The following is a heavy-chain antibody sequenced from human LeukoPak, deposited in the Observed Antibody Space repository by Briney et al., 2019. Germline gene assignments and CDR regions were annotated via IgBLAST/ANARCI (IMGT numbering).Heavy chain of an antibody. D-gene: IGHD5-24*01. J-gene: IGHJ4*02. Sequence: ASVKVSCKASGYPFTSYYMHWVRQAPGQGLEWMGVINPSGGSTSYAQKFQDRVTMTRDTSTSTVYMDLSSLTSEDTAVYYYARDRAHRDGYEKIFDSWGQGTLVTVSS. V-gene: IGHV1-46*01. CDR1: GYPFTSYY. CDR2: INPSGGST. CDR3: ARDRAHRDGYEKIFDS.